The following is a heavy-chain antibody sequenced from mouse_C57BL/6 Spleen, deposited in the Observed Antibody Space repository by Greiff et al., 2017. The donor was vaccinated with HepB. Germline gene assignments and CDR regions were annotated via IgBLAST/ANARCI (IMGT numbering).Heavy chain of an antibody. V-gene: IGHV5-4*01. CDR1: GFTFSSYA. CDR3: ARDPYDYDDAMDD. J-gene: IGHJ4*01. CDR2: ISDGGSYT. Sequence: EVQVVESGGGLVKPGGSLKLSCAASGFTFSSYAMSWVRQTPEKRLEWVATISDGGSYTYYPDNVKGRFTISRDNAKNNLYLQMSHLKSEDTAMYYCARDPYDYDDAMDDGGQGTSVTVSS. D-gene: IGHD2-4*01.